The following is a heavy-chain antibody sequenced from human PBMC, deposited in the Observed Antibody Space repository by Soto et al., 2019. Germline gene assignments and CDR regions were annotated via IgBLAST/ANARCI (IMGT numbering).Heavy chain of an antibody. CDR3: TTGHRGWELPRGYYFDY. CDR1: GFTFSNAR. D-gene: IGHD1-26*01. J-gene: IGHJ4*02. CDR2: IKSKTDGGKT. V-gene: IGHV3-15*07. Sequence: PGGSLRRSCSAAGFTFSNARMNWVRQAPGKGLEWAGRIKSKTDGGKTDYAAPVKGRFTISRDDSTNTLYLQMNSLKTEDTAVYYCTTGHRGWELPRGYYFDYWGQGT.